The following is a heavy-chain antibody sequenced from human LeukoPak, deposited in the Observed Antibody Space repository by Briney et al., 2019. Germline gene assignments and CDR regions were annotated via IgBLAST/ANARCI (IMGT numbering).Heavy chain of an antibody. J-gene: IGHJ4*02. CDR3: ARVNGEENNESQYRPLDF. CDR1: GFALSDYW. CDR2: IKQDGSEK. V-gene: IGHV3-7*03. D-gene: IGHD7-27*01. Sequence: GGSLRLSCEVSGFALSDYWMSWVRQAPGKGLEWVANIKQDGSEKGHVDSVKGRCTISRDNAKNKLYLQMNSLRAEDTAIYYCARVNGEENNESQYRPLDFWGQGTLVTVSS.